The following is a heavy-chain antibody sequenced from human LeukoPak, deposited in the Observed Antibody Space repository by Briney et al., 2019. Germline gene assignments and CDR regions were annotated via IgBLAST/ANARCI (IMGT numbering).Heavy chain of an antibody. D-gene: IGHD3-9*01. J-gene: IGHJ6*02. Sequence: GESLKISCKGSGYSFTSYWIGWMRQMPGKGLEWMGIIYPGDSDTRYSPSFQGQVTISADKSISTAYLQWSSLKASDTAMYYCARRDILTGYGMDVWGQGTTVTVSS. CDR3: ARRDILTGYGMDV. CDR2: IYPGDSDT. V-gene: IGHV5-51*01. CDR1: GYSFTSYW.